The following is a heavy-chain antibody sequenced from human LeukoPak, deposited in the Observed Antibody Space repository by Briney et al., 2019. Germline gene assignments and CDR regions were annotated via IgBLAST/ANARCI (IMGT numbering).Heavy chain of an antibody. V-gene: IGHV1-69*13. J-gene: IGHJ3*02. CDR2: IIPIFGTA. D-gene: IGHD6-13*01. CDR3: ARHPMGGQQLGRGAFDI. CDR1: GGTFSSYA. Sequence: SVKVSCKASGGTFSSYAISWVRQAPGQGLEWMGGIIPIFGTANYAQKFQGRVTITADESTSTAYMELSSLRSEDTAVYYCARHPMGGQQLGRGAFDIWGQGTMVTVSS.